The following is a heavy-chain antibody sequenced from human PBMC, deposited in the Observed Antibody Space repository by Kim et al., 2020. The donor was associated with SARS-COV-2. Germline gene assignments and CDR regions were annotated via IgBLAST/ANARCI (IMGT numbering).Heavy chain of an antibody. CDR1: GYTFTSYG. V-gene: IGHV1-18*01. CDR3: ARGDSDFWSGYYTPGGYYYYMDV. CDR2: ISAYNGNT. D-gene: IGHD3-3*01. Sequence: ASVKVSCKASGYTFTSYGISWVRQAPGQGLEGMGWISAYNGNTNYAQKLQGRVTMTTDTSTSTAYMELRSLRSDDTAVYYCARGDSDFWSGYYTPGGYYYYMDVWGKGTTVTVSS. J-gene: IGHJ6*03.